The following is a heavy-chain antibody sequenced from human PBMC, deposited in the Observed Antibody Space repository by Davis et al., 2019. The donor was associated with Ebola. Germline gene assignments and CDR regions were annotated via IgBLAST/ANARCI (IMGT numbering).Heavy chain of an antibody. D-gene: IGHD6-19*01. V-gene: IGHV3-33*01. CDR3: ARRSEGSDWLIDY. Sequence: GESLKISCAASGFTFSSYGMHWVRQAPGKGLEWVAVIWYDGSNKYYADSVKGRFTISRDNSKNTLYLQMNSLRVEDTAIFYCARRSEGSDWLIDYWGQGTLVTVSS. J-gene: IGHJ4*02. CDR1: GFTFSSYG. CDR2: IWYDGSNK.